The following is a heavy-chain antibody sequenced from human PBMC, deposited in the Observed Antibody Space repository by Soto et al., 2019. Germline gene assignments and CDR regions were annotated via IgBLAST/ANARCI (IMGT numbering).Heavy chain of an antibody. CDR2: ISGSGGST. Sequence: EVQLLESGGGLVQPGGSLRLSCAASGFTFSSYAMSWVRQAPGKGLEWVSAISGSGGSTYYADSVKGRFTISRDNPKNTLYLQMNSLRAEDTAVYYCATVGFIVVVVAAHNWFDPWGQGPLVTVSS. D-gene: IGHD2-15*01. CDR3: ATVGFIVVVVAAHNWFDP. V-gene: IGHV3-23*01. CDR1: GFTFSSYA. J-gene: IGHJ5*02.